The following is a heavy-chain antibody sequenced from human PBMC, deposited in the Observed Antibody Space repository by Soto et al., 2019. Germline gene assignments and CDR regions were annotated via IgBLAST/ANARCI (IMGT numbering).Heavy chain of an antibody. Sequence: SETLSLTCTVSGGSISSGGYYWSWIRQHPGKGLEWIGYIYYSGSTYYNPSLKSRVTISVDTSKNQFSLKLSSVTAADTAVYYWARDYGSGSYYADWGQGTLVTVSS. D-gene: IGHD3-10*01. CDR1: GGSISSGGYY. V-gene: IGHV4-31*03. J-gene: IGHJ4*02. CDR3: ARDYGSGSYYAD. CDR2: IYYSGST.